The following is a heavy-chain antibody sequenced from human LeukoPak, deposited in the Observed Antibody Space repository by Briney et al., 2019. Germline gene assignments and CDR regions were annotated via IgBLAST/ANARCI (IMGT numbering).Heavy chain of an antibody. J-gene: IGHJ1*01. D-gene: IGHD6-13*01. Sequence: ASVKVSCKASGYTFTDYYMHWVRQAPGQGLEWMGWINPNSGGTNYAQKFQGWVTMTRDTSISTAYMELSRLRSDDTAVYYCARGRVAAAGTFGAEYFQHWGQGTLVTVSS. V-gene: IGHV1-2*04. CDR3: ARGRVAAAGTFGAEYFQH. CDR2: INPNSGGT. CDR1: GYTFTDYY.